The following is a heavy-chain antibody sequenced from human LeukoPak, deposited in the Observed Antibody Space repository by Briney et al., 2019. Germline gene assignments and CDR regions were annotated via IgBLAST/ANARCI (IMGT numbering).Heavy chain of an antibody. V-gene: IGHV3-20*01. CDR3: ARGPYSGYDHYGMDV. J-gene: IGHJ6*02. CDR1: GFTFDDYG. D-gene: IGHD5-12*01. Sequence: PGGSLRLSCAASGFTFDDYGMSWVRQAPGKGLEWVSGINWNGGSTGYADSVKGRFTISRDNAKNSLYLQMNSLRAEDTALYHCARGPYSGYDHYGMDVWGQGTTVTVSS. CDR2: INWNGGST.